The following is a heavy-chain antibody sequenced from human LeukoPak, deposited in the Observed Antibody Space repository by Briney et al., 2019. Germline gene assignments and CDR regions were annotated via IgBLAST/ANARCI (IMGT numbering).Heavy chain of an antibody. D-gene: IGHD4-17*01. CDR3: ANGDYPVGSFDY. V-gene: IGHV3-11*06. Sequence: GGSLRLSCAASGFIVSSNYMSWVRQAPGKGLEWLSYISTTSGFTKYADSVKGRFTISRDNAKNALYLQMSSLRAEDTAVYYCANGDYPVGSFDYWGQGTLVTVSS. CDR2: ISTTSGFT. J-gene: IGHJ4*02. CDR1: GFIVSSNY.